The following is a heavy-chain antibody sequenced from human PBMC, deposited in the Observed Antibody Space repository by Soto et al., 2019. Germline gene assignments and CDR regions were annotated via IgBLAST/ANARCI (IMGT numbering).Heavy chain of an antibody. D-gene: IGHD2-21*02. V-gene: IGHV4-34*01. CDR3: ARGRGGLYGGNSIAAFDI. CDR1: GGSFSGYY. J-gene: IGHJ3*02. Sequence: PSETLSLTCHVYGGSFSGYYWILFRHPPGKGLEWIGEINHSGSTNYNPSLKSRVTISVDTSKNQFSLKLSSVTAADTAVYYCARGRGGLYGGNSIAAFDIWGQGTMVT. CDR2: INHSGST.